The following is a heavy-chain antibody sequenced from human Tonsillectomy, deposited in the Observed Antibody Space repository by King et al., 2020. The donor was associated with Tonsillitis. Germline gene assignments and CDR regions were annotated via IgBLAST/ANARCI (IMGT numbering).Heavy chain of an antibody. CDR2: IYYSGST. V-gene: IGHV4-31*03. Sequence: LQLQESGPGLVKPSQTLSLTCTVSGGSISSGDYYWTWIRQHPGKGLEWIGYIYYSGSTHYNPSLKSRVTISVDTSKNQFSLTLSSVTAADTAEYYCARGGNYDILTGYYYGMDVWGQGTTVTVSS. J-gene: IGHJ6*02. D-gene: IGHD3-9*01. CDR3: ARGGNYDILTGYYYGMDV. CDR1: GGSISSGDYY.